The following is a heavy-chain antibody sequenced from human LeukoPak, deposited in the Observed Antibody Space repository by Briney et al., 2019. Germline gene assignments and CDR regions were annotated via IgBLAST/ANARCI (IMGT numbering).Heavy chain of an antibody. CDR2: IIPIFGTA. Sequence: GASVKVSCKASGGTFSSYAISWVRQAPGQGLEWMGGIIPIFGTANYAQKFQGRVTITADESTSTAYMELSSLRSEDTAVYYCAGGQKYYDILTGYPPSTGSASDYYYYMDVWGKGTTVTISS. CDR3: AGGQKYYDILTGYPPSTGSASDYYYYMDV. V-gene: IGHV1-69*01. D-gene: IGHD3-9*01. CDR1: GGTFSSYA. J-gene: IGHJ6*03.